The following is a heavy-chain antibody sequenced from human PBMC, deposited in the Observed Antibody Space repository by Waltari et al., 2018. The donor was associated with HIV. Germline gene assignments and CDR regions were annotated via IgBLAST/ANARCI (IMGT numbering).Heavy chain of an antibody. V-gene: IGHV3-23*01. Sequence: EVQLLESGGGLVQPGGSLRLSCTASGFTFSSYAMSWVRQAPGKGLEWVSAISGSGGSTYYADSVKGRFTISRDNSKNTLYLQMNSLRAEDTAVYYCAKDRIEAAAKRILLGLYWGQGTLVTVSS. CDR1: GFTFSSYA. CDR3: AKDRIEAAAKRILLGLY. J-gene: IGHJ4*02. D-gene: IGHD6-13*01. CDR2: ISGSGGST.